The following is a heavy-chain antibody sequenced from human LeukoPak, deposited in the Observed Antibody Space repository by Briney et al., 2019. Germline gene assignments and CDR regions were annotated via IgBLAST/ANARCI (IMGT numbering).Heavy chain of an antibody. J-gene: IGHJ4*02. D-gene: IGHD3-22*01. CDR3: ASYSYYYDSSGYFDY. CDR1: GGSISSYY. V-gene: IGHV4-59*01. CDR2: IYYSGST. Sequence: SETLSLTCTVSGGSISSYYWSWIRQPPGKGLEWIGYIYYSGSTNYNPSPKSRVTISVDTSKNQFSLELSSVTAADTAVYYCASYSYYYDSSGYFDYWGQGTLVTVSS.